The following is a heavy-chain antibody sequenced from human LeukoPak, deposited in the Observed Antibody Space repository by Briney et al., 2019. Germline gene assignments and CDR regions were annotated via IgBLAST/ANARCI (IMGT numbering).Heavy chain of an antibody. CDR2: IHPGDSDT. CDR3: ARRGSSPRHAFDI. J-gene: IGHJ3*02. CDR1: GYSFTSYW. V-gene: IGHV5-51*01. Sequence: GESLKISCKGSGYSFTSYWIGWVRQMPGKGLEWMGIIHPGDSDTRYSPSFQGQVTISADKSISTAYLQWSSLKASDTAMYYCARRGSSPRHAFDIWGQGTMVTVSS.